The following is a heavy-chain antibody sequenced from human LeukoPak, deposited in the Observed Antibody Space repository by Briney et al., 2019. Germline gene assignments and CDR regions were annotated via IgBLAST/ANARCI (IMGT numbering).Heavy chain of an antibody. CDR2: ISGSGGST. CDR1: GFTFSSYA. Sequence: GGSLRLSCAASGFTFSSYAMSWVRQAPGKGLEWVSAISGSGGSTYYADSVKGRFTISRDISENTVYLQMNSLRAEDTAVYYCAKAGGSYPPYDYWGQGTLVTVSS. J-gene: IGHJ4*02. D-gene: IGHD3-16*02. CDR3: AKAGGSYPPYDY. V-gene: IGHV3-23*01.